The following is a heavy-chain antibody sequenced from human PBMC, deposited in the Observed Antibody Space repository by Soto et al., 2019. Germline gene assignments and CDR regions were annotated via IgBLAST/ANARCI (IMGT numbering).Heavy chain of an antibody. CDR2: ISGSGGST. CDR3: AKVGPVSGSSSWTPYYYHGMDV. V-gene: IGHV3-23*01. J-gene: IGHJ6*02. D-gene: IGHD6-13*01. CDR1: GFTFSSYA. Sequence: PGGSLRLSCAASGFTFSSYAMRWDRQAPGKGLEWVSAISGSGGSTYYADSVKGRCTISRDNSKNPLYLQMNSLRAEDTAVYYCAKVGPVSGSSSWTPYYYHGMDVWGQGTTVTVSS.